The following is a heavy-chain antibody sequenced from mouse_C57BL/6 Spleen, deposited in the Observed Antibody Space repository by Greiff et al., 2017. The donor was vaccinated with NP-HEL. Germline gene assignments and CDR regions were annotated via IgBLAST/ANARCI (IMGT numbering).Heavy chain of an antibody. V-gene: IGHV1-7*01. CDR1: GYTFTSYW. CDR3: ARQDSSGLYYFDY. CDR2: INPSSGYT. Sequence: QVQLQQSGAELAKPGASVKLSCKASGYTFTSYWMHWVKQRPGQGLEWIGYINPSSGYTKYNQKFKDKATLTAAKSSSTAYMQLSSLTYEDSAVYYCARQDSSGLYYFDYWGQGTTLTVSS. D-gene: IGHD3-2*02. J-gene: IGHJ2*01.